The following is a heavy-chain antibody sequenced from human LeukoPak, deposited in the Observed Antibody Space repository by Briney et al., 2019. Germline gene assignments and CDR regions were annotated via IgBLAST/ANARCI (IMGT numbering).Heavy chain of an antibody. CDR3: ARGFRYYGSGIDY. J-gene: IGHJ4*02. CDR1: GFTFSIHG. V-gene: IGHV3-64*01. Sequence: PGGSLRLSCAASGFTFSIHGMHGVRQAPGKGLEYVSAISTNGGSTYYANSVKGRFTISRDDPKNTLDLQMGSLRPEDMAVYYCARGFRYYGSGIDYWGQGTLVTVSS. CDR2: ISTNGGST. D-gene: IGHD3-10*01.